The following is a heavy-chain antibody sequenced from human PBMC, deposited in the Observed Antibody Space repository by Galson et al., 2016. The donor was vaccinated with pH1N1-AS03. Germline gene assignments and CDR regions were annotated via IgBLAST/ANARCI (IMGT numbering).Heavy chain of an antibody. CDR1: GFHLNDYA. J-gene: IGHJ4*02. CDR2: VSNDGNK. CDR3: ARDALLSLPGGIDY. D-gene: IGHD2/OR15-2a*01. Sequence: SLRLSCAVSGFHLNDYAMHWVRQAPGKGLEWMAAVSNDGNKWYADSVKGRFTISRDNSKNTLYLQVNSVRAEDTAVYYCARDALLSLPGGIDYWGQGTLVAVSS. V-gene: IGHV3-30*04.